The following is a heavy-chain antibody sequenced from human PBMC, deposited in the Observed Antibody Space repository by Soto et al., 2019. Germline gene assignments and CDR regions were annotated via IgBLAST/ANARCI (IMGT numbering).Heavy chain of an antibody. D-gene: IGHD6-6*01. J-gene: IGHJ4*02. Sequence: SETLSLTCTVSGGSISSDYWSWVRQPPGKGLEWIGYIYYSGSTNYNPSLESRVTIALDPSKNKFSLKLRSLTTADTAVYFCARVGGVAARTFSYWGQGPLVTVSS. V-gene: IGHV4-59*01. CDR2: IYYSGST. CDR3: ARVGGVAARTFSY. CDR1: GGSISSDY.